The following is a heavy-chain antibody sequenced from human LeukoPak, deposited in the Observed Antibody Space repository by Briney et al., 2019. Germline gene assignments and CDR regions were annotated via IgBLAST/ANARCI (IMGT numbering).Heavy chain of an antibody. Sequence: PSETLSLTCTVSGYSISSGYYWGWIRQPPGKGLEWIGSIYYSGSTSYKPSLKSRITISIDTSKNQFSLKLSSVTAADTAVYYCARLRAIAAAGTSFYYYYYMDVWGKGTTVTISS. D-gene: IGHD6-13*01. CDR3: ARLRAIAAAGTSFYYYYYMDV. J-gene: IGHJ6*03. CDR1: GYSISSGYY. CDR2: IYYSGST. V-gene: IGHV4-38-2*02.